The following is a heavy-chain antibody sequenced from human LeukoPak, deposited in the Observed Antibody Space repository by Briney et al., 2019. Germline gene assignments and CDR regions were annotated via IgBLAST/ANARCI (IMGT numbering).Heavy chain of an antibody. CDR2: TYYRSKWYN. CDR1: GDSVSSNSAA. Sequence: SQTLSLTCAISGDSVSSNSAAWNWIRQSPSRGLEWLGRTYYRSKWYNDYAVSVKSRITINPDTSKNQFSLQLSSVTPGDTAVYYCARVSLEAGFNWFDPWGQGTLVTVSS. CDR3: ARVSLEAGFNWFDP. D-gene: IGHD6-19*01. J-gene: IGHJ5*02. V-gene: IGHV6-1*01.